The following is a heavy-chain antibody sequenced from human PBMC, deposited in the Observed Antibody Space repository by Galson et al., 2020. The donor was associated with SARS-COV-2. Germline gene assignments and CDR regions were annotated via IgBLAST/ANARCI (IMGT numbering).Heavy chain of an antibody. V-gene: IGHV3-11*04. CDR2: ISSSGSTI. CDR1: GFTFSDYY. Sequence: GESLKIPCAASGFTFSDYYMSWIPQAPGKGLEWVSYISSSGSTIYYADPVKGRFTISRDNAKNSLYLQMNSLRAEDTAVYYCARVAPSILYSYGWYYFDYWGQGTLVTVSS. D-gene: IGHD5-18*01. J-gene: IGHJ4*02. CDR3: ARVAPSILYSYGWYYFDY.